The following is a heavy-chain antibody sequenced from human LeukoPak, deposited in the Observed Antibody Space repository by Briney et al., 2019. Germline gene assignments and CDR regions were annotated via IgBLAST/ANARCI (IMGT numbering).Heavy chain of an antibody. D-gene: IGHD4-11*01. Sequence: PSQTLSLTCTVSGDSMTRGGYYWSWVRQHPGKGLEWVGFIYRSGTTFYNPSLESRATISVDTSQSQFSLKLTSVTAADTAVYYCARAVDYRNYFDYWGQGALVTVSS. J-gene: IGHJ4*02. CDR1: GDSMTRGGYY. CDR2: IYRSGTT. CDR3: ARAVDYRNYFDY. V-gene: IGHV4-31*03.